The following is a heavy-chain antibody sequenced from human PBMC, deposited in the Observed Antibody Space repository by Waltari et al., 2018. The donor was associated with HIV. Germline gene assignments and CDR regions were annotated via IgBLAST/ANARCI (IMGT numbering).Heavy chain of an antibody. CDR2: IWYDGSNK. Sequence: QVQLVESGGGVAQPGRSLRLSCAASGFTFSSYGMHWVRQAPGKGLEWVAVIWYDGSNKYYADSVKGRFTISRDNSKNTLYLQMNSLRAEDTAVYYCASQTVGADDYWGQGTLVTVSS. V-gene: IGHV3-33*01. D-gene: IGHD1-26*01. CDR3: ASQTVGADDY. J-gene: IGHJ4*02. CDR1: GFTFSSYG.